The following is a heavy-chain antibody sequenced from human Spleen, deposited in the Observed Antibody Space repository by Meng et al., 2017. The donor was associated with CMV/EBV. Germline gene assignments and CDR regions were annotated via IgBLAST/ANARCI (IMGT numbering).Heavy chain of an antibody. CDR1: GLRFSSYG. J-gene: IGHJ5*02. CDR2: IHFDGSNE. CDR3: AREANFLNERDWFDP. D-gene: IGHD2/OR15-2a*01. V-gene: IGHV3-30*02. Sequence: SGLRFSSYGMHWVRQSPGKGLEWVAFIHFDGSNEKYGESLRGRFTISRDNSKKTVNLQMNSLRIEDTALYYCAREANFLNERDWFDPWGQGTLVTVSS.